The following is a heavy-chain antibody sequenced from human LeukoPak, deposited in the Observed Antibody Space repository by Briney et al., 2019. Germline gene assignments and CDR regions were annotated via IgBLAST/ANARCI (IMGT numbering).Heavy chain of an antibody. D-gene: IGHD2-21*02. V-gene: IGHV1-69*13. CDR1: GGTFSSYA. J-gene: IGHJ5*02. CDR2: IIPIFGTA. CDR3: ARVEGLLAYCGGDRYSRSASWFDP. Sequence: GASVKVSCKASGGTFSSYAISWVRQAPGQGLEWMGGIIPIFGTANYAQKFQGRVTITADESTSTAYMELSSLRSEDTAVYYCARVEGLLAYCGGDRYSRSASWFDPWGQGTLVTVSS.